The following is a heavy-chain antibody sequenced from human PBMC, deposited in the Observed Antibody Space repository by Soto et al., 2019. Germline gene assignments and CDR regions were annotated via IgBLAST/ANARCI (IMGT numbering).Heavy chain of an antibody. J-gene: IGHJ6*02. Sequence: GWSLRLSCTASGFTFSTYAMSWVRQAPGKGLEWVSTIGASGLSTYYADSVKGRFTISRDNSKNTLYLQMNSLRAEDTAVYYCPKHKYYDFRESHYYGMDVWGQGTTVTVSS. V-gene: IGHV3-23*01. CDR1: GFTFSTYA. CDR2: IGASGLST. D-gene: IGHD3-3*01. CDR3: PKHKYYDFRESHYYGMDV.